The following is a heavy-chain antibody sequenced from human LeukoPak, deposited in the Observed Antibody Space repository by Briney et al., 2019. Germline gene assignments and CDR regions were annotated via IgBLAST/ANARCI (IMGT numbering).Heavy chain of an antibody. CDR1: GFMFSNYN. CDR3: ARTPYCSNGICYTRYYFDL. Sequence: PGGSLRLSCAASGFMFSNYNMNCVRQAPGKGLEWVSSIRGSSSSMYYADSVKGRFSISRDAAKNSLYLQMNSLRAEDTALYYCARTPYCSNGICYTRYYFDLWGQGTLVTVSS. J-gene: IGHJ4*02. CDR2: IRGSSSSM. V-gene: IGHV3-21*01. D-gene: IGHD2-8*01.